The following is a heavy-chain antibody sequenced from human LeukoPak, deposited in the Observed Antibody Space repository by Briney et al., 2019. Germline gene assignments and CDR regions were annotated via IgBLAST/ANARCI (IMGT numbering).Heavy chain of an antibody. Sequence: GASVKVSCKASGYTFTSYGISWVRQAPGQGLEWMGGIIPIFGTANYAQKFQGRVTITADKSTSTAYMELSSLRSEDTAVYYCAGYVDTAMVYYYYYMDVWGKGTTVTVSS. CDR2: IIPIFGTA. J-gene: IGHJ6*03. CDR3: AGYVDTAMVYYYYYMDV. CDR1: GYTFTSYG. V-gene: IGHV1-69*06. D-gene: IGHD5-18*01.